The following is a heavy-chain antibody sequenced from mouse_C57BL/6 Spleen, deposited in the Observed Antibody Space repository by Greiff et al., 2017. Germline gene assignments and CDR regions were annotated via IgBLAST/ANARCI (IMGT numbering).Heavy chain of an antibody. CDR3: TGEDSTLYYYAMDY. V-gene: IGHV6-3*01. Sequence: EVQLVESGGGLVQPGGSMKLSCVASGFTFSNYWMNWVRQSPEKGLEWVAQIRLKSDNYATHYAESVKGRFTISRDDSKSSVYLQMNNLRAEDTGIYYCTGEDSTLYYYAMDYWGQGTSVTVSS. D-gene: IGHD2-5*01. CDR1: GFTFSNYW. J-gene: IGHJ4*01. CDR2: IRLKSDNYAT.